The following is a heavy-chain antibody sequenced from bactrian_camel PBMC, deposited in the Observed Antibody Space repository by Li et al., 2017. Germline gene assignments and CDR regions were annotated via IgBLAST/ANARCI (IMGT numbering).Heavy chain of an antibody. J-gene: IGHJ4*01. CDR1: GSTYSSKC. D-gene: IGHD5*01. CDR2: LSTNLLGLKTT. Sequence: HVQLVESGGGLVQPGGSLTLSCVMSGSTYSSKCIGWFRQAPGKEREGVAALSTNLLGLKTTHYLNLVKGRFTISRGNAKNTVYLQLNSLKPEDTAMYYCATDRGYAADCAYRGEYDYWGQGTQVTV. V-gene: IGHV3S53*01. CDR3: ATDRGYAADCAYRGEYDY.